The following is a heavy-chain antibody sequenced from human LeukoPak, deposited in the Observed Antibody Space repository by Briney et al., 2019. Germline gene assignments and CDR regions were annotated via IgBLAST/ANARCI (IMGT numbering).Heavy chain of an antibody. CDR1: GYTFTSYA. D-gene: IGHD3-10*01. CDR3: ARGWDPMWFGELFPY. J-gene: IGHJ4*02. Sequence: ASVTVSCKASGYTFTSYAMHWVRQAPGQRLGWMGWINAGNGNTKYSQKFQGRVTITRDTSASTAYMELSSLRSEDTAVYYCARGWDPMWFGELFPYWGQGTLVTVSS. V-gene: IGHV1-3*01. CDR2: INAGNGNT.